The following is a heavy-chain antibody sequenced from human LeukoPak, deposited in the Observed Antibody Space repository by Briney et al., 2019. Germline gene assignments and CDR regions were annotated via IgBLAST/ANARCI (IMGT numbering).Heavy chain of an antibody. CDR2: IIPIFGTA. CDR1: GGTFSSYA. CDR3: ARGGDSSPHASDI. D-gene: IGHD3-22*01. Sequence: SVKVSCKASGGTFSSYAISWVRQAPGQGLEWMGGIIPIFGTANYAQKFQGRVTITADESTSTAYMELSSLRSEDTAVYYCARGGDSSPHASDIWGQGTMVTVSS. J-gene: IGHJ3*02. V-gene: IGHV1-69*01.